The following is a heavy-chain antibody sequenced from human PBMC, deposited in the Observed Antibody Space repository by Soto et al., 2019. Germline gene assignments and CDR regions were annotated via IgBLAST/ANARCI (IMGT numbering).Heavy chain of an antibody. V-gene: IGHV3-53*01. CDR3: ARAHSSSWYWFDP. D-gene: IGHD6-13*01. CDR2: IYSGGST. J-gene: IGHJ5*02. Sequence: GGSLRLSCAASGFTVSSNYMSWFRQAPGKGLEWVSVIYSGGSTYYADSVKGRFTISRDNSKNTLYLQMNSLRAEDTAVYYCARAHSSSWYWFDPWGQGTLVTVSS. CDR1: GFTVSSNY.